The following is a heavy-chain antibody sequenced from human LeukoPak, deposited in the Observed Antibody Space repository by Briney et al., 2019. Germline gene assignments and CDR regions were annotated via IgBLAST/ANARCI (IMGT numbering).Heavy chain of an antibody. CDR1: GFTFSSYG. Sequence: GGSLRLSCAASGFTFSSYGMHWVREAPGKGLEWVAVISYDGSNKYYADSVKGRFTISRDNSKNTLYLQMNSLRAEDTAVYYCAKGGVVTTLDYWGQGTLVTVSS. D-gene: IGHD2-21*02. CDR3: AKGGVVTTLDY. J-gene: IGHJ4*02. V-gene: IGHV3-30*18. CDR2: ISYDGSNK.